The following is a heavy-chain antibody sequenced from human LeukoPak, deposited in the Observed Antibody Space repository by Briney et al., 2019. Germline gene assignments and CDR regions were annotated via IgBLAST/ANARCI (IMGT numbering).Heavy chain of an antibody. CDR2: ISSSGSTI. V-gene: IGHV3-48*03. CDR3: ARDLYDSSGYYYPAPEYFQH. D-gene: IGHD3-22*01. Sequence: PGGSLRLSCAASGFTFSSYEMNWVRQAPGKGLEWVSYISSSGSTIYYADSVKGRFTISRDNAKNSLYLRMNSLRAEDTAVYYCARDLYDSSGYYYPAPEYFQHWGQGTLVTVSS. CDR1: GFTFSSYE. J-gene: IGHJ1*01.